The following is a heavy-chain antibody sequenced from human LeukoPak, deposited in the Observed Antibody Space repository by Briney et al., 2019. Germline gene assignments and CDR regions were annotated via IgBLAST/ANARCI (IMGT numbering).Heavy chain of an antibody. Sequence: GRSLRLSCAASGFTFDDYAMHWVRQAPGKGLEWVSGISWNSGSIGYADSVKGRFTISRDNAKNSLYPQMNSLRAEDTALYYCAKDLMTTDAPSFDYWGRGTLVTVSS. CDR3: AKDLMTTDAPSFDY. J-gene: IGHJ4*02. CDR1: GFTFDDYA. V-gene: IGHV3-9*01. CDR2: ISWNSGSI. D-gene: IGHD2-8*01.